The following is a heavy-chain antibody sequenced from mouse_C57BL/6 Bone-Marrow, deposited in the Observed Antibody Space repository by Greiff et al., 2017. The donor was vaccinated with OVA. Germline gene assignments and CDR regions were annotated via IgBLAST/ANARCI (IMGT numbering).Heavy chain of an antibody. D-gene: IGHD2-14*01. CDR2: FYPGSGSI. J-gene: IGHJ3*01. CDR3: ARHEGAKELGEYDWFAY. CDR1: GYTFTEYT. V-gene: IGHV1-62-2*01. Sequence: QVQLQQSGAELVKPGASVKLSCKASGYTFTEYTIHWVKQRSGQGLEWIGWFYPGSGSIKYNEKFKDKATLTADKSSSTVYMELSRLTSEDSAVYFCARHEGAKELGEYDWFAYWGQGTLVTVSA.